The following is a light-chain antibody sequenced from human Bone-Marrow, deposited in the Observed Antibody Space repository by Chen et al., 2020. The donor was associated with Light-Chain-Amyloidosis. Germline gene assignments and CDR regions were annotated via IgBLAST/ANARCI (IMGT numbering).Light chain of an antibody. V-gene: IGLV3-21*02. Sequence: SYVLTQPSSVSVAPGQTATLACGGNNIGSTSVHWYQQTPGQAPLLVVYDDSDRPSGIPGRLSGSNSGNTATLTISRVEAGDEAAYYCQVWDRSSDRPVFGGGTKLTVL. CDR1: NIGSTS. J-gene: IGLJ3*02. CDR3: QVWDRSSDRPV. CDR2: DDS.